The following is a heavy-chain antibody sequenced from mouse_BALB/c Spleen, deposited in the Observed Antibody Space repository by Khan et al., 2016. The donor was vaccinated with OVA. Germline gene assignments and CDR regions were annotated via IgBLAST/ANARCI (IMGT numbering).Heavy chain of an antibody. D-gene: IGHD3-3*01. CDR1: GYSFTTYY. Sequence: VQLKQSGPELMKPGASVKISCKASGYSFTTYYMHWVKQSHGKSLEWIGYIDPFNGGNDYNQKFKGKATLTVDKSSSTAYMHLSSLTSEDSAVYYCARGTFDYWRQGTLVTVSA. J-gene: IGHJ3*01. CDR3: ARGTFDY. CDR2: IDPFNGGN. V-gene: IGHV1-34*01.